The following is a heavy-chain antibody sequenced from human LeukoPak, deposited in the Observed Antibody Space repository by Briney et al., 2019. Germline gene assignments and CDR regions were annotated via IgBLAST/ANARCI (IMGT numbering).Heavy chain of an antibody. D-gene: IGHD3-9*01. Sequence: SETLSLTCTVSGGSISSYYWSWIRQPPGKGLEWIGYIYYSGSTNYNPSLKSRVTISVDTSKNQFSLKLSSVTAADTAVYYCARSNYDILTGYHYYYGMDVWGKGTTVTVSS. J-gene: IGHJ6*04. V-gene: IGHV4-59*01. CDR3: ARSNYDILTGYHYYYGMDV. CDR2: IYYSGST. CDR1: GGSISSYY.